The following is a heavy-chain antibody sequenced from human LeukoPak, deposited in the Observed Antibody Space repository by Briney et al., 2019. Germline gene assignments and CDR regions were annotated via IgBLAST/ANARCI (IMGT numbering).Heavy chain of an antibody. J-gene: IGHJ4*02. CDR3: ARQGYSSSSGAFDY. Sequence: SETLSLTCTVSGGSISGSSYYWGWIRQPPGKGLEWIGSIYYSGSTYYNPSLKSRVTISVDTSKNQFSLKLSSVTAADTAVYYCARQGYSSSSGAFDYWGQGTLVTVSS. CDR2: IYYSGST. CDR1: GGSISGSSYY. V-gene: IGHV4-39*01. D-gene: IGHD6-6*01.